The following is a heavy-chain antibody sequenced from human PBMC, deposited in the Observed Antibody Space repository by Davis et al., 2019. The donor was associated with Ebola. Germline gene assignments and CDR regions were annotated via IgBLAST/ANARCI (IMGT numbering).Heavy chain of an antibody. J-gene: IGHJ3*02. D-gene: IGHD3-22*01. CDR3: ATWPYYYDKRSAFDI. CDR1: GGTFSSYA. V-gene: IGHV1-69*13. CDR2: IIPIFGTA. Sequence: SVKVSCKASGGTFSSYAISWVRQAPGQGLEWMGGIIPIFGTANYAQKFQGRVTITADESTSTAYMELSSLRSEDTAVYYCATWPYYYDKRSAFDIWGQGTMVTVSS.